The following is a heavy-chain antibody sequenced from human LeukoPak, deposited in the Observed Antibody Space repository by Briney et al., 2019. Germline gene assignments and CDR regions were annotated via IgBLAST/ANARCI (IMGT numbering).Heavy chain of an antibody. CDR1: GYSFTSYW. Sequence: ESLKISCKGSGYSFTSYWIGWVRQMPGKGLEWMGIIYPSDSETKYSPSFQGQVTISADKSISTAYLQWSSLKASDTAIYYCARLSTVTTAGRYWGQGTLVAVSS. V-gene: IGHV5-51*01. CDR3: ARLSTVTTAGRY. CDR2: IYPSDSET. J-gene: IGHJ4*02. D-gene: IGHD4-17*01.